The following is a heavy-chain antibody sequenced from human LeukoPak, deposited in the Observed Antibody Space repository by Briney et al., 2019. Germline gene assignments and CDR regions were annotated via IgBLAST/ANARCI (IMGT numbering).Heavy chain of an antibody. CDR3: AREEMATIFFVNWFDP. J-gene: IGHJ5*02. CDR1: GFTFTTYW. Sequence: PGGSLRLSCAASGFTFTTYWMAWVRQAPGKGLEWVSSISSSSSYIYYADSVKGRFTISRDNAKNSLYLQMNSLRAEDTAVYYCAREEMATIFFVNWFDPWGQGTLVTVSS. CDR2: ISSSSSYI. V-gene: IGHV3-21*01. D-gene: IGHD5-24*01.